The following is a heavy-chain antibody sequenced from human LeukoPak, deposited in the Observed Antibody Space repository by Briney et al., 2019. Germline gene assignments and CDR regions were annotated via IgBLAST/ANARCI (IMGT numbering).Heavy chain of an antibody. D-gene: IGHD1-26*01. CDR2: IIPIFGTA. CDR3: ARGLSGGVGAFDY. Sequence: SVKVSCKASGGTFSSYAISWVRQAPGQGLEWMGGIIPIFGTANYAQKFQGRVTITADESTSTAYMELSSLRSEDTAVYYCARGLSGGVGAFDYWGQGTLVTVSS. CDR1: GGTFSSYA. V-gene: IGHV1-69*13. J-gene: IGHJ4*02.